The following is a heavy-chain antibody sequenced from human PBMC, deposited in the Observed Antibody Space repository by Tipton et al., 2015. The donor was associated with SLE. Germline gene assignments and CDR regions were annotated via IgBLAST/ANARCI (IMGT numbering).Heavy chain of an antibody. Sequence: QLVQSGAEVKNPGSSVKVSCKTSGGTFSTYAVNWVRQAPGHGLDWMGAIIPLFETTNYARKFQGRVSITADESMRTAYMELNSLRSDDTAVYYCVRGDITGTTGGYYYYGLDVWGQGTSVTVSS. CDR2: IIPLFETT. J-gene: IGHJ6*02. CDR1: GGTFSTYA. CDR3: VRGDITGTTGGYYYYGLDV. V-gene: IGHV1-69*01. D-gene: IGHD1-7*01.